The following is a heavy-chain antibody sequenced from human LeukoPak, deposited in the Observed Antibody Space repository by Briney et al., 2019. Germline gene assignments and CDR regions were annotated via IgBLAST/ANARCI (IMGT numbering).Heavy chain of an antibody. D-gene: IGHD3-10*01. CDR2: INWNGGST. J-gene: IGHJ5*02. CDR3: ARDTYYYGSGSYNWFDP. CDR1: GFTFDDYG. Sequence: PGGSLRLSCAASGFTFDDYGMSWVRQAPGKGLEWVSGINWNGGSTGYADSVKGRFTISRDNAKNSLYLQMNSLRAEDTALYYCARDTYYYGSGSYNWFDPWGQGTLVTVSS. V-gene: IGHV3-20*04.